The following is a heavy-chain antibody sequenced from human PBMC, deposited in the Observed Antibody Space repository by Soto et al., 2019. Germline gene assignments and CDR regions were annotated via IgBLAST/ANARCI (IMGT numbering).Heavy chain of an antibody. V-gene: IGHV3-11*01. D-gene: IGHD2-15*01. J-gene: IGHJ6*03. Sequence: QVHLVESGGGLVKPGGSLRLSCAASGFTFNAYYMSWIRQVPGKGLEWVSYISSSGSPIVYADSVKGRFTISRDNAKNSLHLQMTSLRAEDTAVYYCARTPGNYFYYYMDIWGKGTTVTVSS. CDR3: ARTPGNYFYYYMDI. CDR1: GFTFNAYY. CDR2: ISSSGSPI.